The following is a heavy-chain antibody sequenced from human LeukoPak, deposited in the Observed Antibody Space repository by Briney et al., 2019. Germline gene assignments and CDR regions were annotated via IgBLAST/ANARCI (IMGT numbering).Heavy chain of an antibody. J-gene: IGHJ6*02. D-gene: IGHD1-26*01. CDR1: GGSISSSTYY. V-gene: IGHV4-39*07. CDR2: IYNSGST. CDR3: ARDGFHIGGATFYYYGMDV. Sequence: PSETLSLTCSVSGGSISSSTYYWGWIRQPPGKGLEWIGNIYNSGSTYYNPSLKSRVTISVDTSKNQFSLKLSSVTAADTAVYYCARDGFHIGGATFYYYGMDVWGQGTTVTVSS.